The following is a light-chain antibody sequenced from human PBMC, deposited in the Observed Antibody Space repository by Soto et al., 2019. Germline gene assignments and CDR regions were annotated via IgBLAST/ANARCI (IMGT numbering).Light chain of an antibody. Sequence: DVQMTQSPSTLAASVGDRGTITCRASQSISSWLAWYQQKPGKAPKLLIYKASSLKSGVPSRFSGSGSGTEFTLTIRTLQPDDFATYYCQHYNSYSEAFGQGTKVDNK. CDR3: QHYNSYSEA. V-gene: IGKV1-5*03. J-gene: IGKJ1*01. CDR2: KAS. CDR1: QSISSW.